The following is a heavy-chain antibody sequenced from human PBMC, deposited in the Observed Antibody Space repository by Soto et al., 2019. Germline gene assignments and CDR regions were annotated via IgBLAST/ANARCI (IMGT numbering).Heavy chain of an antibody. J-gene: IGHJ6*02. Sequence: QVQLVQSGAEVKKPGSSVKVSCKASGGTFSGYGINWMRQAPGQGLEWLGGIIPTFGTTNYAPTFRGRATITADESTNTAYLDLSSLRSEDTAVYYCARPDEGSYSSNHHYYYALDVWGQGTTVTVSS. CDR1: GGTFSGYG. CDR3: ARPDEGSYSSNHHYYYALDV. D-gene: IGHD3-16*01. V-gene: IGHV1-69*01. CDR2: IIPTFGTT.